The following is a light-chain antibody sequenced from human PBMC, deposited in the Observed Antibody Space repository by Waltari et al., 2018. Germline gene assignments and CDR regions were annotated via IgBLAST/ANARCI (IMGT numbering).Light chain of an antibody. CDR1: QSISSY. Sequence: DLQMTQDLSSLSASVADRVTITCRASQSISSYLNWYQQKPGKAPKLLIYAASSLQSGVPSRFSGSGSGTDFTLTISSLQPEDFATYYCQQSYSTPHTFGPGTKVDIK. CDR3: QQSYSTPHT. J-gene: IGKJ3*01. CDR2: AAS. V-gene: IGKV1-39*01.